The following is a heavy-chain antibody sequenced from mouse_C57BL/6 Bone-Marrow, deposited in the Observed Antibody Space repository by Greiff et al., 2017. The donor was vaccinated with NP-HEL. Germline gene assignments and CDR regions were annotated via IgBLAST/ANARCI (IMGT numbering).Heavy chain of an antibody. J-gene: IGHJ4*01. Sequence: QVQLQQSGAELAKPGASVKLSCKASGYTFTSYWMHWVKQRPGQGLEWIGYINPSSGYTKYNQKFKDKATLTADKSSSTAYMQLSSLTYEDSAVYYCQLRLGVYYYAMDYWGQGTSVTVSS. D-gene: IGHD3-2*02. CDR1: GYTFTSYW. CDR2: INPSSGYT. CDR3: QLRLGVYYYAMDY. V-gene: IGHV1-7*01.